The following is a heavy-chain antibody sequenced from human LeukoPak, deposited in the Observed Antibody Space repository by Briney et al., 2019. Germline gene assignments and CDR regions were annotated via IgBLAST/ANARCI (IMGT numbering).Heavy chain of an antibody. CDR2: INPNSGGT. J-gene: IGHJ4*02. D-gene: IGHD3-22*01. Sequence: ASVKVSCKASGYTFTGYYMHWVRQAPGQGLEWMGCINPNSGGTKYAQKLQGGVTLTRDTSISTAYMELSRLRSDDTAVYYCARDHDSSGYLDYWGQGTLVTASS. CDR3: ARDHDSSGYLDY. CDR1: GYTFTGYY. V-gene: IGHV1-2*02.